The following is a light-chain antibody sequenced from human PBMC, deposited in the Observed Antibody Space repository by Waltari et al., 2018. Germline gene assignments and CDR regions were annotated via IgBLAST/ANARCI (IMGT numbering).Light chain of an antibody. CDR3: VLYMGSGIWV. CDR2: KIN. V-gene: IGLV8-61*01. Sequence: QTVVTQEPSLSVSPGGTVTLTCALSSVSVSTTSYASWYQQTPGQAPRTLVYKINSRASGVPVRFSGSMLGNKAALTFTGSQAEEESDYYCVLYMGSGIWVFGGGTKLTVL. J-gene: IGLJ3*02. CDR1: SVSVSTTSY.